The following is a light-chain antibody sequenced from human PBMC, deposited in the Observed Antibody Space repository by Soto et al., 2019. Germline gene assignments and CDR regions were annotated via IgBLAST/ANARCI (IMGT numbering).Light chain of an antibody. J-gene: IGLJ2*01. V-gene: IGLV5-45*03. Sequence: QLVLTQPSSLSASPGASASLTCTLRSGINVGTYRIYWYQQKPGSPPQYLLRYKSDSDKQQGSRVPSRFSGSKDASANAGILLISGLQSEDEADYYCMIWHSSAVVFGGGTKLTVL. CDR3: MIWHSSAVV. CDR2: YKSDSDK. CDR1: SGINVGTYR.